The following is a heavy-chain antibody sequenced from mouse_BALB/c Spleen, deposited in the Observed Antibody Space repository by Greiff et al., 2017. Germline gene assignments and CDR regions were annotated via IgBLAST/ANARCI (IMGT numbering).Heavy chain of an antibody. J-gene: IGHJ4*01. CDR1: GFTFSSYG. V-gene: IGHV5-6-3*01. CDR3: ARERGPDYAMDD. CDR2: INSNGGST. Sequence: EVQLVESGGGLVQPGGSLKLSCAASGFTFSSYGMSWVRQTPDKRLELVATINSNGGSTYYPDSVKGRFTISRDNAKNTLYLQMSSLKSEDTAMYYCARERGPDYAMDDWGQGTSVTVSS.